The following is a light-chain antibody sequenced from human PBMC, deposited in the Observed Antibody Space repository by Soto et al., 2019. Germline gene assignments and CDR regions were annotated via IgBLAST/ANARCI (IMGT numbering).Light chain of an antibody. CDR3: QQYDNWSIT. Sequence: EIVLTQSPATLSLSPGERATLSCRASQSVSSYLAWYQQKPGQAPRLLIYDASNRATGIPARFSGSGSGTDFTLTISSLQSEDFAVYYCQQYDNWSITFGQGTRLEIK. CDR2: DAS. J-gene: IGKJ5*01. CDR1: QSVSSY. V-gene: IGKV3-11*01.